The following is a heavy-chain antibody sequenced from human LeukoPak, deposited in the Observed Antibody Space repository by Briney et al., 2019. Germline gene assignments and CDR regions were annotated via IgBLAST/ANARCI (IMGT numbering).Heavy chain of an antibody. CDR3: ARDKGYFAY. J-gene: IGHJ4*02. V-gene: IGHV3-7*01. Sequence: GGSLRLSCAASGFTFSSSWMSWVRQAPGKGLEWVANIKQDGSEKYYVDSVKGRFTISRDNAKNSLYLQMNSLRAEDTAVYYCARDKGYFAYWGQGTLVTVSS. CDR2: IKQDGSEK. CDR1: GFTFSSSW.